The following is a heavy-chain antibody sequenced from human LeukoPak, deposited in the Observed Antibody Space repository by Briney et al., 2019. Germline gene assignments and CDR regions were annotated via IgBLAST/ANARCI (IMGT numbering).Heavy chain of an antibody. V-gene: IGHV3-30-3*01. Sequence: GGSLRLSCAASGFTFSSYAMHWVRQAPGKGLEWVGVISYDGSNKYYADSVKGRFTISRDNSKNTLYLQMNSLRAEDTAVYYCARDGNIMVRGVMIPALDYWGQGTLVTVSS. CDR3: ARDGNIMVRGVMIPALDY. J-gene: IGHJ4*02. CDR2: ISYDGSNK. D-gene: IGHD3-10*01. CDR1: GFTFSSYA.